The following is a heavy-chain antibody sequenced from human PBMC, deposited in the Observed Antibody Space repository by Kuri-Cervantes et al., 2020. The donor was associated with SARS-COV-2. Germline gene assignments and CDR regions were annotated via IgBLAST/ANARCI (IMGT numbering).Heavy chain of an antibody. CDR3: ARDSSFWSGKNWWFDP. J-gene: IGHJ5*02. V-gene: IGHV3-13*04. Sequence: GGSLRLSCAASGFTFSSYDMHWVRQATGKGLEWVSAIGTAGDTYYPGSVKGRFTISGDDSKNTLYLQMNSLRDEDTAVYYCARDSSFWSGKNWWFDPWGQGTLVTVSS. CDR1: GFTFSSYD. CDR2: IGTAGDT. D-gene: IGHD3-3*01.